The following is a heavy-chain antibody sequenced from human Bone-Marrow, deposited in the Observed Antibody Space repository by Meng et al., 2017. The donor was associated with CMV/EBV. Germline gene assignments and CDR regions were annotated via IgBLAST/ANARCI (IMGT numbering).Heavy chain of an antibody. V-gene: IGHV1-24*01. CDR2: FDPEDGET. J-gene: IGHJ6*02. CDR3: ASAEGYCSSTSCYSGDYYYGMDV. Sequence: ASVKVSCKVSGYTLTELSMHWVRQAPGKGLEWMGGFDPEDGETIYAQKFQGRVTMTEDTSTDTAYMELSSLRSEDTAVYYCASAEGYCSSTSCYSGDYYYGMDVWGQGTTVTVSS. CDR1: GYTLTELS. D-gene: IGHD2-2*01.